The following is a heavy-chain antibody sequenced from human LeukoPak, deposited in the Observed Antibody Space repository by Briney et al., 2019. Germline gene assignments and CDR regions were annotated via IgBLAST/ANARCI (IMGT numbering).Heavy chain of an antibody. CDR1: GFTFSSYS. Sequence: GGSLRLSCAASGFTFSSYSMNWVRQAPGKGLEWVSSISSSSSYIYYADSVKGRFTISRDNAKNSLYLQMNSLRAEDTAVYYCARMGNYYGSGSYVYYYGMDVWGQGTTVTVSS. V-gene: IGHV3-21*01. CDR3: ARMGNYYGSGSYVYYYGMDV. D-gene: IGHD3-10*01. CDR2: ISSSSSYI. J-gene: IGHJ6*02.